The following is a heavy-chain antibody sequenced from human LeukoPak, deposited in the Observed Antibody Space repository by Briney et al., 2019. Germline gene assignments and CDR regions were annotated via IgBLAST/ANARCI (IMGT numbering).Heavy chain of an antibody. Sequence: GGSLRLSCTISGFTFSSYSMNWVRQAPGRGLEWVSSISNSSSYIYYADSVKGRFTVSRDNAKNSLYLQMNSLRDEDTAVYYSARDRGIAVAGTVNSLDDWGQGTLVTVSS. CDR3: ARDRGIAVAGTVNSLDD. D-gene: IGHD6-19*01. V-gene: IGHV3-21*01. CDR1: GFTFSSYS. J-gene: IGHJ4*02. CDR2: ISNSSSYI.